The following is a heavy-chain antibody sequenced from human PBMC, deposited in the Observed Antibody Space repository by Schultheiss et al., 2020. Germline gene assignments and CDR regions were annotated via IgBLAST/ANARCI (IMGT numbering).Heavy chain of an antibody. CDR2: INPNSGGT. Sequence: ASVKVSCKASGYTFTGYYMHWVRQAPGQGLEWMGWINPNSGGTNYAQKFQGRVTMTRDTSISTAYMELSSLRSEDTAVYYCASRGWEPDYYYGMDVWGQGTTVTVS. V-gene: IGHV1-2*02. D-gene: IGHD1-26*01. CDR1: GYTFTGYY. J-gene: IGHJ6*02. CDR3: ASRGWEPDYYYGMDV.